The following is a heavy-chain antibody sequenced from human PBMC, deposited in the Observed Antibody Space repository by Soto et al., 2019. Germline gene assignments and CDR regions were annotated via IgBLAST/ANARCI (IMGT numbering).Heavy chain of an antibody. CDR3: ARRLGLLVTRIPGY. J-gene: IGHJ4*02. V-gene: IGHV1-2*02. CDR1: GYTFTGYH. Sequence: QVQLVQSGAEVKKPGASVKVSCKASGYTFTGYHMHWVRQAPGQGLDWMGWINPNSGVTIYAQKIQGRVIMTRETPITTAYLELSRLASDDTAVYYCARRLGLLVTRIPGYWGQGTLVTVSS. CDR2: INPNSGVT. D-gene: IGHD2-21*02.